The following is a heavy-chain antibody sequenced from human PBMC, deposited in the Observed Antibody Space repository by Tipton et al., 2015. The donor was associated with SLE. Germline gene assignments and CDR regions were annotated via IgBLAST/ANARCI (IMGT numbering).Heavy chain of an antibody. D-gene: IGHD6-19*01. CDR1: GFTFDDYA. CDR3: VKDRQWLFPFDAFDI. CDR2: ISGSGGST. V-gene: IGHV3-64D*06. J-gene: IGHJ3*02. Sequence: SLRLSCAASGFTFDDYAMHWVRQAPGKGLEWVSAISGSGGSTYYADSVKGRFTISRDNSKNTLYLQMSSLRAEDTAVYYCVKDRQWLFPFDAFDIWGQGTMVTVSS.